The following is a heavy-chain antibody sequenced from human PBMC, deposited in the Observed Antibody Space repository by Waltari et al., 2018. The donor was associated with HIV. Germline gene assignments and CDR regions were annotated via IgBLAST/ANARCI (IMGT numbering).Heavy chain of an antibody. CDR3: AKDLSLYWVYGMDV. D-gene: IGHD2-15*01. J-gene: IGHJ6*02. CDR2: ISGSGGST. CDR1: GFTFSRYA. V-gene: IGHV3-23*01. Sequence: EVQLLESGGGLVQTGGSLRLSCAASGFTFSRYAMGSVSPATGKGLEWVSAISGSGGSTYYADSVKGRFTISRDNSKNTLYLQMNSLRAEDTAVYYCAKDLSLYWVYGMDVWGQGTTVTVSS.